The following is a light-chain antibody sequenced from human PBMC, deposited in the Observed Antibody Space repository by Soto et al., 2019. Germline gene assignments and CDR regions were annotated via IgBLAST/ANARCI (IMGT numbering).Light chain of an antibody. V-gene: IGKV3-20*01. CDR2: GAS. Sequence: EIVLTQSPGTLSLSPGERATLSCRASQSVSSSYLAWYQKKPGQAPRLLIYGASSRATGIPDSFSGSGSGTDFTLTISRLEPEDFAVYYCQQYGSSPYWTFGQGTKVEIK. CDR1: QSVSSSY. J-gene: IGKJ1*01. CDR3: QQYGSSPYWT.